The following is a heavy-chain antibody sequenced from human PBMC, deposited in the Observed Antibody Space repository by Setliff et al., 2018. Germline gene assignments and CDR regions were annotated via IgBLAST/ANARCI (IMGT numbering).Heavy chain of an antibody. D-gene: IGHD3-10*01. CDR3: ARDYGSGSIAPYYYYYGMDV. J-gene: IGHJ6*02. Sequence: LRLSCAASGFTFSDYYMSWIRQAPGKGLEWVSYISSSGSTIYYADSVKGRFTISRDNAKNSLYLQMNSLRAEDTAVYYCARDYGSGSIAPYYYYYGMDVWGQGTTVTVSS. CDR1: GFTFSDYY. V-gene: IGHV3-11*04. CDR2: ISSSGSTI.